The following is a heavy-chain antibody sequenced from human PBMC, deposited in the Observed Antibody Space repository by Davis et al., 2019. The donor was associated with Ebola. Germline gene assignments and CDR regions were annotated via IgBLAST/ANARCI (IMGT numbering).Heavy chain of an antibody. J-gene: IGHJ4*02. CDR3: ARDRTGDGTIFDY. CDR2: INHSGST. Sequence: PSETLSLTCAVYGGSFSGYYWSWIRQPPGKGLEWIGEINHSGSTNYNPSLKSRVTISVDTSKNQVSLKLSSVTAADTAVYYCARDRTGDGTIFDYWGQGTLVTVSS. CDR1: GGSFSGYY. D-gene: IGHD7-27*01. V-gene: IGHV4-34*01.